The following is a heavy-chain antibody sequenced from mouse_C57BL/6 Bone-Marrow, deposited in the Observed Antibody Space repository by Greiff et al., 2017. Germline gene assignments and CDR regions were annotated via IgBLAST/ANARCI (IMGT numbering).Heavy chain of an antibody. Sequence: VHLVESGAELVKPGASVKISCKASGYAFSSYWMNWVKQRPGKGLEWIGLIFPGDGDTNYNGKFKGKATLTADKSSSTAYMQLSSLTSEYSAVYFCARGAYWGQGTLVTVSA. V-gene: IGHV1-80*01. CDR1: GYAFSSYW. CDR2: IFPGDGDT. J-gene: IGHJ3*01. CDR3: ARGAY.